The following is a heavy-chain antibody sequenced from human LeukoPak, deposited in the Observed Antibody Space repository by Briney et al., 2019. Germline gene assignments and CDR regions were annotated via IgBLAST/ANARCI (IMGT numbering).Heavy chain of an antibody. CDR2: IYYSGST. D-gene: IGHD4-17*01. Sequence: SETLSLTCTVSGGSISSYYWSWIRQPPGKGLEWIGYIYYSGSTNYNPSLKSRVTISVDTSKNQFSLKLSSVTDADTAVYYCARVRTFYGDADYWGQGTLVTVSS. J-gene: IGHJ4*02. V-gene: IGHV4-59*01. CDR3: ARVRTFYGDADY. CDR1: GGSISSYY.